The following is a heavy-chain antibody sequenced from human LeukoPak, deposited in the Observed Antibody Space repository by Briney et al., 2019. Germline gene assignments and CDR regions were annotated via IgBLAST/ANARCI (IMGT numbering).Heavy chain of an antibody. CDR3: ATDHHYYGDYDAGDY. CDR2: FDPEDGET. J-gene: IGHJ4*02. Sequence: GASVKVSCKVSGYTLTELSMHWVRQAPGKGLEWMGGFDPEDGETIYAQKFQGRVTMTEDTSTDTAYMELSSLRSEDTAVYYCATDHHYYGDYDAGDYWGQGTLVTVSS. D-gene: IGHD4-17*01. CDR1: GYTLTELS. V-gene: IGHV1-24*01.